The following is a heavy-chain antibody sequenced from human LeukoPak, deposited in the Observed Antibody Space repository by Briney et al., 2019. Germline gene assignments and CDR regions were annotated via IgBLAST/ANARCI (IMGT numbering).Heavy chain of an antibody. V-gene: IGHV4-34*01. CDR2: INHNGGT. CDR1: GGSFSGYY. CDR3: ARLNSPYSRGFDY. Sequence: SEPLSLTCAVCGGSFSGYYWSWIREPPGKGLEWIGEINHNGGTNYNPSLKSRVTISVDSSKNQFSLKLGSVTAADTAVYYCARLNSPYSRGFDYWGQGTPVTVSS. J-gene: IGHJ4*02. D-gene: IGHD2-15*01.